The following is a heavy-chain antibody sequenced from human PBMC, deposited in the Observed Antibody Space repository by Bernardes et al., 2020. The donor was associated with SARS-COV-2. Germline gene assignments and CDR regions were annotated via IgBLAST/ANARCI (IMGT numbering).Heavy chain of an antibody. J-gene: IGHJ4*02. CDR2: VSNSGKS. CDR3: VRVVDGDEGGYFDN. D-gene: IGHD2-15*01. CDR1: GVSMGSHF. Sequence: SETLSLTCTVSGVSMGSHFWSWIRQPPGKGLEWIGHVSNSGKSNFNPSLKSRVTISPDTSKSQFSLKLSYVTVADTAVYYCVRVVDGDEGGYFDNWGRGALVTVSS. V-gene: IGHV4-59*11.